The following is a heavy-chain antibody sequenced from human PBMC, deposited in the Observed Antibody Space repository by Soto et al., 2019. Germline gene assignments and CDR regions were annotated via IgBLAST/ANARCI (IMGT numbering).Heavy chain of an antibody. D-gene: IGHD3-3*01. J-gene: IGHJ6*02. CDR2: IIPIFGTA. Sequence: SVKVSCKASGGTFSSYAISWVRQAPGQGLEWMGGIIPIFGTANYAQKFQGRVTITADESTSTAYMELSSLRSEDTAVYYCARDTIFGVVITDYYYGMDVWGQGTTVTVSS. V-gene: IGHV1-69*13. CDR3: ARDTIFGVVITDYYYGMDV. CDR1: GGTFSSYA.